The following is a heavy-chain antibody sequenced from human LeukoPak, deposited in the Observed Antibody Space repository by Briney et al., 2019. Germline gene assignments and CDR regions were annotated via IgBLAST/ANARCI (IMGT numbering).Heavy chain of an antibody. V-gene: IGHV3-30-3*01. Sequence: GRSLRLSCAASGFTFSSYAMHWVRQAPGKGLEWVAVISYDGSNKYYADSVKGRFTISRDNSKNTLYLQMNSLTADDTAVYYCAGATYYYDSSGYPPPIYWGQGTLVTVSS. CDR2: ISYDGSNK. D-gene: IGHD3-22*01. CDR3: AGATYYYDSSGYPPPIY. J-gene: IGHJ4*02. CDR1: GFTFSSYA.